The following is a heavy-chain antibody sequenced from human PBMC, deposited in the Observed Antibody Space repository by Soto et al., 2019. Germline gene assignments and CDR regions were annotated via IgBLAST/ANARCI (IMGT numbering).Heavy chain of an antibody. V-gene: IGHV3-30-3*01. CDR2: ISYDGSNK. Sequence: GGSLRLSCAASGFTFSSYAMHWVRQAPGKGLEWVAVISYDGSNKYYADSVKGRFTISRDNSKNTLYLQMNSLRAEDTAVYYCARERDSGWYRGFDYWGQGTLVTVSS. J-gene: IGHJ4*02. CDR1: GFTFSSYA. D-gene: IGHD6-19*01. CDR3: ARERDSGWYRGFDY.